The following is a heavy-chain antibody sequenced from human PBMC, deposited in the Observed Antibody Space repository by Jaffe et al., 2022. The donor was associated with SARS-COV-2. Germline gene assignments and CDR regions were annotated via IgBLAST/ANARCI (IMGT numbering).Heavy chain of an antibody. J-gene: IGHJ4*02. CDR3: ARGWELLMIDY. D-gene: IGHD1-26*01. CDR1: GFTFSLFW. V-gene: IGHV3-7*04. CDR2: IKEDGSET. Sequence: EVQLVESGGGLVQPGESLRLSCTASGFTFSLFWMNWVRQAPGKGLEWVANIKEDGSETNYADSVKGRFTISRDNTQNSVYLQMNSLRAEDTAVYYCARGWELLMIDYWGQGALVTVSS.